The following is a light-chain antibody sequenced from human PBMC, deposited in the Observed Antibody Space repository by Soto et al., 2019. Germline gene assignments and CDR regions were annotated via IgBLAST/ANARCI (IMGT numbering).Light chain of an antibody. J-gene: IGKJ1*01. V-gene: IGKV1-5*01. CDR3: QHYNRYWT. CDR1: QSLDNC. CDR2: DVS. Sequence: IQMTQSPSTLSAFIGDRVTITCRASQSLDNCLAWYQQKPGKAPKLLIDDVSSLASGVPSRFSGSGSETEYILTSSSLLQDFFASYCHQHYNRYWTFGQGTKVDI.